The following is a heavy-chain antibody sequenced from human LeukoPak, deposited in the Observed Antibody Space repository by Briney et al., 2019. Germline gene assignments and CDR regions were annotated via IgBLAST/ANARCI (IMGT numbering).Heavy chain of an antibody. V-gene: IGHV1-18*01. CDR3: ARDYGSGSYRFDY. CDR2: ISAYSGNT. Sequence: ASVNVSFKASGYTFTSYGIIWVRQPPGQGREWMGWISAYSGNTNYAQNLQGRVTMTTDTSTSTAYMEVRSLRSDDTAVYYCARDYGSGSYRFDYWGQGTLVTVSS. CDR1: GYTFTSYG. J-gene: IGHJ4*02. D-gene: IGHD3-10*01.